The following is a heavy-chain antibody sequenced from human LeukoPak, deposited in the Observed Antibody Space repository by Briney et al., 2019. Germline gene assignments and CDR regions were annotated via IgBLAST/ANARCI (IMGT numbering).Heavy chain of an antibody. Sequence: SVKVSCKASGGTFSSYAISWVRQAPGQGLEWMGRIIPIFGTANYAQKFQGRVTITTDESTSTAYMELSSLRSEDTAVYYCASLYGIAAAGGFDYWGQGTLVTVSS. CDR1: GGTFSSYA. D-gene: IGHD6-13*01. CDR3: ASLYGIAAAGGFDY. V-gene: IGHV1-69*05. CDR2: IIPIFGTA. J-gene: IGHJ4*02.